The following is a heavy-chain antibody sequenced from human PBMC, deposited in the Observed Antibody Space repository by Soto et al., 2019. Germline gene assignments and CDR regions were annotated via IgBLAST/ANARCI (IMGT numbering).Heavy chain of an antibody. Sequence: SETLSLTCTVSGDSITNNYWSWIRQPAGKGLEWIGRIYYSGSTNYNPSLKSRVTISVDTSKNQFSLKLSSVTAADTAVYYCARAGYDFWSGYLYYYYGMDVWGQGTTVTVSS. CDR3: ARAGYDFWSGYLYYYYGMDV. CDR1: GDSITNNY. CDR2: IYYSGST. V-gene: IGHV4-4*07. D-gene: IGHD3-3*01. J-gene: IGHJ6*02.